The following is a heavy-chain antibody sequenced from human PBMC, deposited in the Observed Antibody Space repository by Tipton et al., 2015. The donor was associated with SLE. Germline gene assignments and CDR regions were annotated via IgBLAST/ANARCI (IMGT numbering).Heavy chain of an antibody. J-gene: IGHJ6*03. D-gene: IGHD3-10*01. CDR2: ISFSGGT. CDR1: GGSLSRNS. Sequence: TLSLTCTVSGGSLSRNSWIWIRQPPGKGLEWIAYISFSGGTNYNPSLWGRVTMSLDMSKNQFSLRMSSVAAADTAVYYCARVRMGSGAYRLYYMDVWGKGTTVTVSS. CDR3: ARVRMGSGAYRLYYMDV. V-gene: IGHV4-59*01.